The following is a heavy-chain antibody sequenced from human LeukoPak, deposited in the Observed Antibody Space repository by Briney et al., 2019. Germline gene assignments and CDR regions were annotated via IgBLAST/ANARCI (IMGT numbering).Heavy chain of an antibody. CDR2: INPNSGGT. CDR3: ARDRSDQYGFDI. V-gene: IGHV1-2*02. D-gene: IGHD2-2*01. J-gene: IGHJ3*02. CDR1: GYTFTGYY. Sequence: ASVKVSCKASGYTFTGYYMHWVRPAPGQGLEWMGWINPNSGGTNYAQKFQGRVTMTRDTSISTAYMELSRLRSDDTAVYYCARDRSDQYGFDIWGQGTMVTVYS.